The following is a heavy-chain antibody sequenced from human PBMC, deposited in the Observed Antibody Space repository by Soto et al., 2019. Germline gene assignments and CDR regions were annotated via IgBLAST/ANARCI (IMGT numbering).Heavy chain of an antibody. CDR2: IYYSGNT. CDR3: ARQTPAISTWDH. Sequence: LSLTCTVSGDSISSGDYYWSWIRQPPGKGLEWIGCIYYSGNTYYNPSLKSRFSISVDTSKNQFSLKLSSVTAADTAVYYCARQTPAISTWDHGGKGPLVTFP. CDR1: GDSISSGDYY. D-gene: IGHD3-3*01. V-gene: IGHV4-30-4*01. J-gene: IGHJ4*02.